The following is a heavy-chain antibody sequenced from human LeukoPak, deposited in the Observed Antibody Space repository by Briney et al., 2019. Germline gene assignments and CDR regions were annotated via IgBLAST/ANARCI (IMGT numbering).Heavy chain of an antibody. CDR1: GGSISSISYY. Sequence: SETLSLTCTVSGGSISSISYYWGWIRQPPGKGLEWIGSIYYSGSTYYNPSLMGRVTISVDTSKNQFSLKLSSVTAAETAVYYCARVYDYDSSVSDAFEIWGRGTMVTVSS. V-gene: IGHV4-39*07. D-gene: IGHD3-22*01. CDR3: ARVYDYDSSVSDAFEI. CDR2: IYYSGST. J-gene: IGHJ3*02.